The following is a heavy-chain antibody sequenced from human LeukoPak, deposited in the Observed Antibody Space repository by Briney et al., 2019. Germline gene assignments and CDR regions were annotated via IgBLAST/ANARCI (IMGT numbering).Heavy chain of an antibody. V-gene: IGHV4-39*07. J-gene: IGHJ4*02. CDR2: INHSGST. Sequence: SETLSLTCTVSGGSISSSSYYWGWIRQPPGKGLEWIGEINHSGSTNYNPSLKSRVTISVDTSKNQFSLKLSSVTAADTAVYYCARFSPLIGDYYDSSGDTRIDYWGQGTLVTVSS. CDR1: GGSISSSSYY. CDR3: ARFSPLIGDYYDSSGDTRIDY. D-gene: IGHD3-22*01.